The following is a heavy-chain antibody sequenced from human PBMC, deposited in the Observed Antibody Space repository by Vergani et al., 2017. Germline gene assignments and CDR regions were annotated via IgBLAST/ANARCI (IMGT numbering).Heavy chain of an antibody. D-gene: IGHD3-3*01. Sequence: VQLVESGGGLVQPGGSLRLSCAASGFTFSSYWMSWVRQAPGKGLEWVANIKQDGSEKYYVDSVKGRFTISRDNAKNSLYLQMNSLRAEDTAVYYCARGITIFGVDHTPDTNYYYYYMXVWGKGP. CDR3: ARGITIFGVDHTPDTNYYYYYMXV. CDR2: IKQDGSEK. CDR1: GFTFSSYW. J-gene: IGHJ6*03. V-gene: IGHV3-7*01.